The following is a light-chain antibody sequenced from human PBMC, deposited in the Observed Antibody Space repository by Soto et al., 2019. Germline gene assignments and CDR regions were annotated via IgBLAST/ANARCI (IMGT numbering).Light chain of an antibody. CDR2: DVT. CDR3: ISFTSRHIYV. V-gene: IGLV2-14*03. J-gene: IGLJ1*01. CDR1: SSDVGGYNY. Sequence: QSALNQPASVSGSPGQSITSSCPGTSSDVGGYNYVSWYQQHPGRAPKLIIYDVTNRPSGISNRFSGSKSGNTASLTISGLQTEDEADYYCISFTSRHIYVFGTGTKVTVL.